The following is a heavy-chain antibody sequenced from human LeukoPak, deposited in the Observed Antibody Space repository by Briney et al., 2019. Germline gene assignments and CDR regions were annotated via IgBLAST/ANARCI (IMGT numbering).Heavy chain of an antibody. D-gene: IGHD3-10*01. CDR3: ARDGYGSGNY. J-gene: IGHJ4*02. V-gene: IGHV4-30-4*08. CDR1: GGSFSSGDYY. Sequence: SEPLSLTCTVSGGSFSSGDYYWSWICQPPGKGVEWIVYIYYIGSTYYNPSLKSRVTISVDTSKNQCSLKLSSVTAADTAVYYCARDGYGSGNYWGQGTLVTVSS. CDR2: IYYIGST.